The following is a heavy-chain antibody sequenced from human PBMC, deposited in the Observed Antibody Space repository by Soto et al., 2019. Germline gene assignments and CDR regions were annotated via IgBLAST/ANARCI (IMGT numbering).Heavy chain of an antibody. Sequence: QVQLVQSGAEVKKPGSSVKVSCKASGGTFSSYTISWVRQAPGQGLEWMGRIIPILGIANYAQKFQGRVTITADKSTSTAYMELSSLRSEDTAVYYCASEGFDGVPAASKIDYWGQGTLVTVSS. J-gene: IGHJ4*02. CDR1: GGTFSSYT. V-gene: IGHV1-69*02. D-gene: IGHD2-2*01. CDR2: IIPILGIA. CDR3: ASEGFDGVPAASKIDY.